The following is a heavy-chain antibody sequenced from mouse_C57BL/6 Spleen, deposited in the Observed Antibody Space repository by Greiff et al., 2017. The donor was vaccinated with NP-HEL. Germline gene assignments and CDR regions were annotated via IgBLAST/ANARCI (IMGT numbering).Heavy chain of an antibody. V-gene: IGHV1-39*01. J-gene: IGHJ4*01. CDR2: INPNYGTT. D-gene: IGHD2-1*01. CDR1: GYSFTDYN. CDR3: ALGKGNYVGLDY. Sequence: VQLQQSGPEVVKPGASVKISCKASGYSFTDYNMNWVKQSNGKSLEWIGVINPNYGTTSYNQKFKGKATLTADKSSSTAYMQLSSLTSEDSAVYFCALGKGNYVGLDYWGQGTSVTVSS.